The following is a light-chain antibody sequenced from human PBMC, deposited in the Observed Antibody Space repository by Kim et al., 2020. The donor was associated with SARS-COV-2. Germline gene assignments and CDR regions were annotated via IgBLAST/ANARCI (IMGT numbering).Light chain of an antibody. CDR3: QQYYSTRLT. J-gene: IGKJ4*01. Sequence: DIVMTQSPDSLAVSLGERATINCKSSQSVLYSSNNKNYLAWYQQKPGQPPKVLIYWASTRESGVPDRFSGSGSGTDFTLTISSLQAEDVAVYYCQQYYSTRLTFGGGTKVDIK. CDR1: QSVLYSSNNKNY. CDR2: WAS. V-gene: IGKV4-1*01.